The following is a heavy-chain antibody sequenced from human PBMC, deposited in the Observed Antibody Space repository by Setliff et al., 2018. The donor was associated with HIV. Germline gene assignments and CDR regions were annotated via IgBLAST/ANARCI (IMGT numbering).Heavy chain of an antibody. CDR1: GGSISSSSYY. V-gene: IGHV4-39*01. J-gene: IGHJ3*02. CDR3: ARHLRPRGVAVSDAFDI. Sequence: SETLSLTCTVSGGSISSSSYYWGWIRQPPGKGLEWIGSIYYSGSTYYNPSLKSRVTISVDTSKNQFSLKLRSVTAADTAVYYCARHLRPRGVAVSDAFDIWGQGTMVTVSS. D-gene: IGHD2-15*01. CDR2: IYYSGST.